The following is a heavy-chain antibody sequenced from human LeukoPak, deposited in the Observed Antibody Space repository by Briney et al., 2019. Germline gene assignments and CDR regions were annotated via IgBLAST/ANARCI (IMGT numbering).Heavy chain of an antibody. V-gene: IGHV1-8*01. CDR2: MNPNSGNT. D-gene: IGHD5-18*01. J-gene: IGHJ4*02. CDR3: ARVGVDTAMVTYVFDY. Sequence: ASVKVSCKASGYTFTSYDINWVRQATGQGLEWMGWMNPNSGNTGYAQKFQGRVTMTRYTSISTAYMELSSLRSEDTAVYYCARVGVDTAMVTYVFDYWGQGTLVTVSS. CDR1: GYTFTSYD.